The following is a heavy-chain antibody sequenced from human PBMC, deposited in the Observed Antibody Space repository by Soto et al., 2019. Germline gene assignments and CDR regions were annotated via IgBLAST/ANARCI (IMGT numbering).Heavy chain of an antibody. J-gene: IGHJ4*02. D-gene: IGHD3-16*01. CDR3: SADLPDWGAYAFDY. CDR2: VKSKFDGGTI. CDR1: GFTFNGAW. V-gene: IGHV3-15*07. Sequence: EVQLVESGGGLVEPGGSLRLSCAASGFTFNGAWMNWVRQGPGKGLEWVGRVKSKFDGGTIDYAATEKGRFTISRDDSRNTVNLQMNSLSTEDTAMYYCSADLPDWGAYAFDYWGQGALVTVSS.